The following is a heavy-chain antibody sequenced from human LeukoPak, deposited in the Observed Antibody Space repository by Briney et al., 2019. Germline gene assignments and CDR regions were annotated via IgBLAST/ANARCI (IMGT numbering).Heavy chain of an antibody. CDR2: ISGSGDTT. V-gene: IGHV3-23*01. J-gene: IGHJ4*02. CDR1: GFTFSSYG. D-gene: IGHD3-9*01. CDR3: AKAPDSFEWLVRAETYFDS. Sequence: GGSLRLSCAASGFTFSSYGMSWVRQAPGKGLEWVSAISGSGDTTYYADSVKGRLTISRDNSKNTLYLQMNSLRAEDTAVFYCAKAPDSFEWLVRAETYFDSWGQGTLVTVSS.